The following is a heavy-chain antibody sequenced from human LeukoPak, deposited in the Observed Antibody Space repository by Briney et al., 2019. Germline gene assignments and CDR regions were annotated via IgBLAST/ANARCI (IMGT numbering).Heavy chain of an antibody. Sequence: SETLSLTCTVSGYSISSGYYWGWIREPPGKGLEWIGSIYHSGSTYYNPSLKSRVTISVDTSKNQFSLKLSSVTAADTAVYYCARDTYYYGSGTRFDYWGQGTLATVSS. V-gene: IGHV4-38-2*02. CDR1: GYSISSGYY. J-gene: IGHJ4*02. CDR3: ARDTYYYGSGTRFDY. D-gene: IGHD3-10*01. CDR2: IYHSGST.